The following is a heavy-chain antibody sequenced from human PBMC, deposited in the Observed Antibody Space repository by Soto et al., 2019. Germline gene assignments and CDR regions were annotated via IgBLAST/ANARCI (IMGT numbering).Heavy chain of an antibody. Sequence: GGSLRLSCAASGFTVSSNYMSWVGQAPGKGLEWVSVIYSGGSTDYADSVKGRFTISRDNSKNTLYLQMNSLRAEDTAVYYCARDLFTGVAADHWGQGTLVTVSS. V-gene: IGHV3-53*01. CDR1: GFTVSSNY. CDR2: IYSGGST. J-gene: IGHJ4*02. CDR3: ARDLFTGVAADH. D-gene: IGHD6-13*01.